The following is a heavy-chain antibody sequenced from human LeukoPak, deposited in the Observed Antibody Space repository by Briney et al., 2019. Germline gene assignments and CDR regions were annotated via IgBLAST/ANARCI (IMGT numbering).Heavy chain of an antibody. D-gene: IGHD6-19*01. CDR3: AKDREWLARSGYFDY. CDR1: GFTFSSYG. Sequence: PGGSLRLSCAASGFTFSSYGMHWVRQAPGKGLEWVAFIRYDGSNKYYADSVKGRFTISRDNSKNTLYLQMNSLRAEDTAVYYCAKDREWLARSGYFDYWGQGTLATVSS. V-gene: IGHV3-30*02. CDR2: IRYDGSNK. J-gene: IGHJ4*02.